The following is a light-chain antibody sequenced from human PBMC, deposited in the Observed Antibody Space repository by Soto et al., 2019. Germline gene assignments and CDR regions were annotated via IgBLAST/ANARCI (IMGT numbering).Light chain of an antibody. Sequence: TQSPASLSASVGDRVTITCRASQRISSWLAWYQQKPGKAPKLLIYKTSSLESGVPSRFSGSGSGTEFTLTISSLQADDFATYYCQQYNSYSRTFGQGTKVDIK. CDR2: KTS. CDR1: QRISSW. V-gene: IGKV1-5*03. J-gene: IGKJ1*01. CDR3: QQYNSYSRT.